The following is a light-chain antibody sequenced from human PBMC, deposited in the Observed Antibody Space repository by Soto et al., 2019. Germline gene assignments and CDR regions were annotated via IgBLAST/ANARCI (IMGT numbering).Light chain of an antibody. Sequence: EIVLTQSPGTLSLSPGERATLSCRASQSVSSSYLAWYQQKPGQAPRLLIYGASSRATGIPDRFSGSGSGTDFTLTISRLAPEDFAVYYCQQYGSSPPWTFGQWTKVEIK. J-gene: IGKJ1*01. CDR1: QSVSSSY. CDR2: GAS. V-gene: IGKV3-20*01. CDR3: QQYGSSPPWT.